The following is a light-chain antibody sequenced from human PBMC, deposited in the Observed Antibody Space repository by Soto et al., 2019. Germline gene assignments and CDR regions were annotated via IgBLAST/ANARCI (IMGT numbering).Light chain of an antibody. CDR3: QQRSNWPIT. CDR1: QSVSSY. V-gene: IGKV3-11*01. J-gene: IGKJ5*01. Sequence: EIVLTQSQATLSLSPGERATLSCRASQSVSSYLAWYQQKPVQAPRLLIYDASNRATGIPARFSGSGSGTDFTLTISSLEPEDFAVYYCQQRSNWPITFGQGTRLAIK. CDR2: DAS.